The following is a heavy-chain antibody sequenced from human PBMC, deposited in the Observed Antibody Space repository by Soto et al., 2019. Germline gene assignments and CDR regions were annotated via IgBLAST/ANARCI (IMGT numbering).Heavy chain of an antibody. V-gene: IGHV4-34*01. CDR3: ARGEIYYGSGSDNTNYYYYSGMDV. Sequence: PSETLSLTCAVYGGSFSGYYWSWIRQPPGKGLEWIGEINHSGSTNYNPSLKSRVTISVDTSKNQFSLKLSSVTAADTAVYYCARGEIYYGSGSDNTNYYYYSGMDVWGQGTTVTVYS. J-gene: IGHJ6*02. D-gene: IGHD3-10*01. CDR2: INHSGST. CDR1: GGSFSGYY.